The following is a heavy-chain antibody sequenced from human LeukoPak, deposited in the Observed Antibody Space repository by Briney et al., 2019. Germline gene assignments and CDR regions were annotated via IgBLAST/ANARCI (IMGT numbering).Heavy chain of an antibody. D-gene: IGHD3-16*01. J-gene: IGHJ1*01. CDR2: MSGSGINT. CDR1: GFTFTSYS. V-gene: IGHV3-23*01. Sequence: PGGSLRLSCAASGFTFTSYSMSGVRRAPGKGLEGVSAMSGSGINTYYADSVKGRFTISRDNSKNTLYLQLNSLRVEDTAVYHCARGSTIWGTEYFQHWGQGTLVTVSS. CDR3: ARGSTIWGTEYFQH.